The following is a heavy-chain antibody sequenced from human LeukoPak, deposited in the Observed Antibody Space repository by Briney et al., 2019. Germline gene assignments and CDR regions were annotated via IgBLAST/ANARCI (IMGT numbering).Heavy chain of an antibody. Sequence: SETLSLTCVVSGDSMSHYYWTWIRQPPGKGLQWIGYIFSCGRTNYNPSLESRVTMSIDRSKSRFSLELSSVTAADTAVYYCAGGGGYDSPLEYYFDSWGQGALVTVSS. D-gene: IGHD5-12*01. V-gene: IGHV4-59*01. CDR1: GDSMSHYY. CDR3: AGGGGYDSPLEYYFDS. CDR2: IFSCGRT. J-gene: IGHJ4*02.